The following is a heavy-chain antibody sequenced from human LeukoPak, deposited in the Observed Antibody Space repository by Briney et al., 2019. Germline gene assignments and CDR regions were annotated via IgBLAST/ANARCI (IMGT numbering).Heavy chain of an antibody. CDR2: FSSSTTST. CDR1: GLGFSTYS. V-gene: IGHV3-11*01. Sequence: GGSRRSSCPALGLGFSTYSMAWIGQPPGKGLEWVAFFSSSTTSTYYADSVKGRFTVSRDNAKNSLSLQMSSLGVEDTGVYYCTSNMAANYHYFYGIDVWGQGTTVTVSS. J-gene: IGHJ6*02. CDR3: TSNMAANYHYFYGIDV. D-gene: IGHD6-6*01.